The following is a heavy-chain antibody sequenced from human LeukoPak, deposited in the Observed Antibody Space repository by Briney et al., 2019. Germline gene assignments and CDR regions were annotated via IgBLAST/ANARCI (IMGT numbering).Heavy chain of an antibody. Sequence: GGSLRLSCAASGFTFSSYDMHWVRQATGKGLEWVSAIGTAGDTYYPGSVKGRFTISRDNSKNSLYLQMNSLRDEDTAVYYCAKARIAAAGTGAFDVWGQGTMVTVSS. CDR3: AKARIAAAGTGAFDV. CDR1: GFTFSSYD. J-gene: IGHJ3*01. D-gene: IGHD6-13*01. CDR2: IGTAGDT. V-gene: IGHV3-13*01.